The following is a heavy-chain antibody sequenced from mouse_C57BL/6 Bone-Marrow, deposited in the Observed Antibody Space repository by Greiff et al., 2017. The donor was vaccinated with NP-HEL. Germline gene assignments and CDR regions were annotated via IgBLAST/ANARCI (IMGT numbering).Heavy chain of an antibody. CDR1: GFNIKVDY. V-gene: IGHV14-4*01. Sequence: EVQLQQSGAELVRPGASVKLSCTASGFNIKVDYMHWVKQRPEQGLEWIGWIDPENGDTEYASKFQGMATITADTSSDTACLQLSSLTSEDTAVYYCAVFDYRGQGTTLTVAS. CDR3: AVFDY. J-gene: IGHJ2*01. CDR2: IDPENGDT.